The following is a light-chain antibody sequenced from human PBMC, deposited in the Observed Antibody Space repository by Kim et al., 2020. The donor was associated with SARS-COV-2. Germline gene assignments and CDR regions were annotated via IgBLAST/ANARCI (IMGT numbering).Light chain of an antibody. V-gene: IGKV1-17*01. Sequence: ASVGDRVTITCRASQGIRNDLGWYQQKPGRAPKLLIYGASSLQSGVPSRFSGRGSGTEFTLTITSVQPEDFATYFCLQHSTYPMTFGQGTRLEIK. CDR1: QGIRND. J-gene: IGKJ5*01. CDR3: LQHSTYPMT. CDR2: GAS.